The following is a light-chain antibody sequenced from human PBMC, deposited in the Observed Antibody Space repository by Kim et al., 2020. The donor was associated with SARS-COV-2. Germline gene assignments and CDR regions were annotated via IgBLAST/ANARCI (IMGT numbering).Light chain of an antibody. CDR1: QSINSY. CDR2: DAS. CDR3: QQTSNMPST. V-gene: IGKV1-39*01. J-gene: IGKJ4*01. Sequence: DIQMTQSPSSLSASIGDRVTITCRASQSINSYLNWYQQKPGIAPKLLIYDASSLQSGVPPRFSGSGSGTDFTLTISSLQPEDFATYYCQQTSNMPSTFGGGTKVDIK.